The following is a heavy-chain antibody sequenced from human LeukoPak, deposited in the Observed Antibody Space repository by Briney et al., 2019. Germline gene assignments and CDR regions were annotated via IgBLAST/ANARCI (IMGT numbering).Heavy chain of an antibody. Sequence: GGSLRLSCAASGFSFSRYWMSWVRQAPGKGLEWVANINQDGSEQYYVDSVKGRLTISRDNAKNSLYLQMNSLGAEDTAVYYCARDTGSLDHWGQGTLVIVPS. CDR3: ARDTGSLDH. CDR1: GFSFSRYW. CDR2: INQDGSEQ. V-gene: IGHV3-7*01. D-gene: IGHD3-10*01. J-gene: IGHJ5*02.